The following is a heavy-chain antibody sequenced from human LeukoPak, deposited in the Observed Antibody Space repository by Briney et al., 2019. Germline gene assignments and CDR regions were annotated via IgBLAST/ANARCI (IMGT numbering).Heavy chain of an antibody. Sequence: VQPGGSLRLSCAASGFTFSSSAMSWVRQAPGKGLEWVAAISDTGRLSYCADSVNGRFTISRDNSKNTLYLQMNSLRAEDTAVYYCARDADKKTYYYGSGSYWIYYYYGMDVWGQGTTVTVSS. CDR3: ARDADKKTYYYGSGSYWIYYYYGMDV. CDR2: ISDTGRLS. J-gene: IGHJ6*02. CDR1: GFTFSSSA. D-gene: IGHD3-10*01. V-gene: IGHV3-23*01.